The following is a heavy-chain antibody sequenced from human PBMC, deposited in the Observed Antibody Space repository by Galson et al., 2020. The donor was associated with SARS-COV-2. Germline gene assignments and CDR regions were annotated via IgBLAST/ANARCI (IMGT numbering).Heavy chain of an antibody. Sequence: SQTLSLTCTVSGGSISSSSYYWGWIRQPPGKGLEWIGSIYYSGSTYYNPSLKSRVTISVDTSKNQFSLKLSSVTAADTAVYYCARLWEQWLVRHMWFDYWGQGTLVTVSS. J-gene: IGHJ4*02. D-gene: IGHD6-19*01. CDR2: IYYSGST. CDR1: GGSISSSSYY. V-gene: IGHV4-39*01. CDR3: ARLWEQWLVRHMWFDY.